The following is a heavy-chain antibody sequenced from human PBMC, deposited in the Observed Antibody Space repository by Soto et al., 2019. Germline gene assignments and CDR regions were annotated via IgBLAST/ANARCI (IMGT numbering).Heavy chain of an antibody. V-gene: IGHV4-31*03. J-gene: IGHJ4*02. CDR2: ISDSGSS. CDR1: GGSISSGSSY. Sequence: SETLSLTCTVSGGSISSGSSYWSWIRQHPGKGLEWIGHISDSGSSYYNPSLESRVTISVDTSKNQFSLKLSAVTAADTAVYFCARTTFYDIFTAYYSLFDYWGQGTLVTVSS. D-gene: IGHD3-9*01. CDR3: ARTTFYDIFTAYYSLFDY.